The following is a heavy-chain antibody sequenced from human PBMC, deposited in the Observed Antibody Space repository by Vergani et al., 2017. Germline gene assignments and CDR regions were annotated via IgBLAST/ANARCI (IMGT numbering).Heavy chain of an antibody. V-gene: IGHV3-21*01. CDR2: ISSSSSYI. J-gene: IGHJ3*02. CDR1: GFTFSSYS. Sequence: EVQLVESGGGLVKPGGSLRLSCAASGFTFSSYSMNWVRQAPGKGLEWVSSISSSSSYIYYADSVKGLFTISRDNAKNTLYLQMNSLRAEDTAVYYCARILQYYDFWSGYYAHDAFDIWGQGTMVTVSS. D-gene: IGHD3-3*01. CDR3: ARILQYYDFWSGYYAHDAFDI.